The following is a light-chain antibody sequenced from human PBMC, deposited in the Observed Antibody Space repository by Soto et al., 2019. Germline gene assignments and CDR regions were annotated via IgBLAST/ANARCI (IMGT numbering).Light chain of an antibody. J-gene: IGLJ2*01. CDR2: DVS. V-gene: IGLV2-14*01. Sequence: QSVLTQPASVSGSPGQSITISCTGTSSDVGGYNYVSWYQQHPGKAPKLMIYDVSNRPSGVSNRFSGSKSGNTASLTISGLQAKDQADYYCSSYTSSSTLLFGGGTQLTVL. CDR1: SSDVGGYNY. CDR3: SSYTSSSTLL.